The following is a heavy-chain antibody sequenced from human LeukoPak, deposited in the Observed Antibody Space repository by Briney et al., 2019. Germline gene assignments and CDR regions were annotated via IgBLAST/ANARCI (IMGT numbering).Heavy chain of an antibody. J-gene: IGHJ4*02. CDR1: GGSISSSSYY. CDR2: IYYSGTT. V-gene: IGHV4-39*01. Sequence: PSETLSLTCTVSGGSISSSSYYWGWIRQPPGKGLEGIGSIYYSGTTYYNPSLKSRVTISVDTSKNQFSLKLSSVTAADTAVYYCARLGVATSHFDYWGQGTLVTVSS. D-gene: IGHD5-12*01. CDR3: ARLGVATSHFDY.